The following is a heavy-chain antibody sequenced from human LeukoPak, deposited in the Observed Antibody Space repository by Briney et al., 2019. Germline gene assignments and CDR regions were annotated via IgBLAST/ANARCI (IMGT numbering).Heavy chain of an antibody. CDR1: GYTFTSYY. J-gene: IGHJ5*02. D-gene: IGHD3-10*01. CDR3: ARGSPWIMVRGVNWFDP. CDR2: INPSGGST. V-gene: IGHV1-46*01. Sequence: GASVKVSCKASGYTFTSYYMHWVRQAPGQGLEWMGIINPSGGSTSYAQKFQGRVTMTRDMSTSTVYMELSSLRSEDTAVYYCARGSPWIMVRGVNWFDPWGQGTLVTVSS.